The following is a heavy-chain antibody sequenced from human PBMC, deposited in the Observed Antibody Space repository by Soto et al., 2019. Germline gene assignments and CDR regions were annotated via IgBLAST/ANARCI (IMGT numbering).Heavy chain of an antibody. J-gene: IGHJ5*02. CDR1: GGSVSRGTHF. V-gene: IGHV4-61*01. Sequence: PSETLSLTCTVSGGSVSRGTHFWSWIRQPPGKRLEWIGYIFYSGGTSYNPSLKSRATISLETSKNQFSLRLSSVTAADPAVYYRASDRTGPDPWFEPWDPGAALNAFS. CDR2: IFYSGGT. CDR3: ASDRTGPDPWFEP.